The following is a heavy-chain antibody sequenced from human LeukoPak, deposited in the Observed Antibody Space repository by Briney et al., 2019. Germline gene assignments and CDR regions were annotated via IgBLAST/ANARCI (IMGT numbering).Heavy chain of an antibody. Sequence: ASVKVSCKVSGYTFTDYYMHWVQQAPGKGLEWMGLVGPEDGETIYAEKFQGRVTITADTSTDTAYMELSSLRSEDTAVYYCATAAMVPMDVWGKGTTVTVPS. J-gene: IGHJ6*03. D-gene: IGHD3-10*01. CDR2: VGPEDGET. CDR3: ATAAMVPMDV. V-gene: IGHV1-69-2*01. CDR1: GYTFTDYY.